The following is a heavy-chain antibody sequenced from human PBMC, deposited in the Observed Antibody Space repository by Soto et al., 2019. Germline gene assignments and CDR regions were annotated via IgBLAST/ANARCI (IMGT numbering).Heavy chain of an antibody. CDR1: GDTFSSYP. CDR2: IIPIFGTT. D-gene: IGHD3-10*01. CDR3: ARSPGHLGYYYYGMDV. V-gene: IGHV1-69*13. J-gene: IGHJ6*02. Sequence: SVKVSCKASGDTFSSYPISWVRQAPGQGLEWMGGIIPIFGTTNYAQKFQGRVTITADESTSTAYMELSSLRSGDTAVYYCARSPGHLGYYYYGMDVWGQGTTVTVSS.